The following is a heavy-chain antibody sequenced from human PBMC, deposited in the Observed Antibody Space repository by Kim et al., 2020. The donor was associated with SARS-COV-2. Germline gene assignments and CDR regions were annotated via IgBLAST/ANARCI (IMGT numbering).Heavy chain of an antibody. CDR2: IIPILGIA. CDR1: GGTFSSYT. CDR3: AREIGYGDYRFDY. D-gene: IGHD4-17*01. J-gene: IGHJ4*02. Sequence: SVKVSCKASGGTFSSYTISWVRQAPGQGLEWMGRIIPILGIANYAQKFQGRVTITADKSTSTAYMELSSLRSEDTAMYYCAREIGYGDYRFDYWGQGTLVTVSS. V-gene: IGHV1-69*04.